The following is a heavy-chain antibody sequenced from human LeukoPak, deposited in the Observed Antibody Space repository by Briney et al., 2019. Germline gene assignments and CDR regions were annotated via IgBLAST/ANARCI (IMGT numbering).Heavy chain of an antibody. CDR3: ARGKRSPRRWFDP. D-gene: IGHD3-10*01. V-gene: IGHV4-34*01. J-gene: IGHJ5*02. Sequence: PSETLSLTCAVYGGSFSGYYWSWIRQPPGKGLEWIGEINHSGSTNYNPSLKSRVTISVDTSKNQFSLKLSSVTAADTAVYYRARGKRSPRRWFDPWGQGTLVTVSS. CDR1: GGSFSGYY. CDR2: INHSGST.